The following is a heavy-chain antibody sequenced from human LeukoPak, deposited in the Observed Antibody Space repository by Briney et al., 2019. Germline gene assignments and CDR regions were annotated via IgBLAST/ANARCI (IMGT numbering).Heavy chain of an antibody. CDR2: IYSGGTT. CDR1: GFTVSSNY. D-gene: IGHD6-19*01. J-gene: IGHJ3*02. CDR3: ARNGYSSGWYGAFDI. V-gene: IGHV3-53*01. Sequence: GGSLRLSCAASGFTVSSNYMSWVRQPPGKGLEWVSIIYSGGTTYYADSVKGRFTISRDNSKNTLYLQMNSLRAEDTAVYFCARNGYSSGWYGAFDIWGQGTMVTVSS.